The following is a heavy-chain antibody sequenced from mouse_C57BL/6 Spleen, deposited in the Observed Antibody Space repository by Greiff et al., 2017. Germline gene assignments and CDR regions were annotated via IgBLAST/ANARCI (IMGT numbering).Heavy chain of an antibody. CDR1: GYTFTSYW. V-gene: IGHV1-64*01. Sequence: QVHVKQPGAELVKPGASVKLSCKASGYTFTSYWMHWVKQRPGQGLEWIGMIHPNSGSTNYNEKFKSQATLTVDKSSRTAYMQLSSLTSEDSAVYYCARSAYYSKGVDDWGQGTSVTGSS. CDR3: ARSAYYSKGVDD. CDR2: IHPNSGST. J-gene: IGHJ4*01. D-gene: IGHD2-5*01.